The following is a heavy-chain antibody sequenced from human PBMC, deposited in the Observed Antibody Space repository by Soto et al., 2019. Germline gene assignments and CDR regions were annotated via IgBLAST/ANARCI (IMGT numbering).Heavy chain of an antibody. CDR3: TRGGTQLWGSY. CDR2: INSDGSST. Sequence: EVQLVESGGGLVQPGGSLRLSCAASGFTFSTYWMHWVRQAPGQGLVWVSRINSDGSSTSYADSVKGRFTISRDNAKNTLYLQMSSLRAEDTAVYYCTRGGTQLWGSYWGQGTLVTVSS. D-gene: IGHD5-18*01. CDR1: GFTFSTYW. J-gene: IGHJ4*02. V-gene: IGHV3-74*01.